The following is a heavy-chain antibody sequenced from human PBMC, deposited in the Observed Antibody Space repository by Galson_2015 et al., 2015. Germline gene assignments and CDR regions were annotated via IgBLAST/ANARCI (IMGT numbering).Heavy chain of an antibody. CDR1: GFTFSSYS. V-gene: IGHV3-48*01. Sequence: SLRLSCAASGFTFSSYSMNWVRQAPGKGLEWVSYISSSSSTIYYADSVKGRFTISRDNAKNSLYLQMNSLIAEDTAVYYCARSGYSYGSYYDAFDIWGQGTMVTVSS. CDR3: ARSGYSYGSYYDAFDI. J-gene: IGHJ3*02. D-gene: IGHD5-18*01. CDR2: ISSSSSTI.